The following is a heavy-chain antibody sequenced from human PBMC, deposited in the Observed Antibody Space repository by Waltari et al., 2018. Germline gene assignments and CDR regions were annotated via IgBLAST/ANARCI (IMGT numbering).Heavy chain of an antibody. CDR1: GGSFSGYY. CDR3: ARDSRTFFDY. V-gene: IGHV4-34*01. CDR2: INHSGST. Sequence: QVQLQQWGAGLLKPSETLSLTCAVYGGSFSGYYWSWIRQPPGKGLEWIGEINHSGSTNYNPSLKSRVTISVDTSKNQFSLKLSSVTAADTAVYYCARDSRTFFDYWGQGTLVTVSS. J-gene: IGHJ4*02.